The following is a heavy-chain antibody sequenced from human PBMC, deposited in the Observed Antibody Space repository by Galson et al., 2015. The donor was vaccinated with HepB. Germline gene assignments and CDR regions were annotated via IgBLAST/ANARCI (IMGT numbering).Heavy chain of an antibody. CDR1: GFTFSSYG. V-gene: IGHV3-33*01. J-gene: IGHJ6*02. Sequence: SLRLSCAASGFTFSSYGMHWVRQAPGKGLEWVAVIWYDGSKKYYADSVKGRFTISRDNSKNTLNLQMNSLRAEDTAVYYCARDLGSSGSYYYYGMDVWGQGTMVTVSS. CDR2: IWYDGSKK. D-gene: IGHD6-6*01. CDR3: ARDLGSSGSYYYYGMDV.